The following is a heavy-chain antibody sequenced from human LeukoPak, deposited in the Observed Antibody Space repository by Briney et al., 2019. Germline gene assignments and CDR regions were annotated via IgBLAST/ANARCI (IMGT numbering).Heavy chain of an antibody. V-gene: IGHV4-59*11. Sequence: PSETLSLTCTVSDGSITSHFWSWIRQPPGEGLEWIGNFYHAGNSNLNPSLKSRVTMSIDTSKNQFSLKLRSMTAADTAVYYCARDGPTSTAPFDYWGQGTLVTVSS. D-gene: IGHD1-26*01. J-gene: IGHJ4*02. CDR1: DGSITSHF. CDR2: FYHAGNS. CDR3: ARDGPTSTAPFDY.